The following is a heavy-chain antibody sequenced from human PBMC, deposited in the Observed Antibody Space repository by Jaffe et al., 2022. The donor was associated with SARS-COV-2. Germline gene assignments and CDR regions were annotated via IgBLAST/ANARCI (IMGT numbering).Heavy chain of an antibody. CDR1: GFTFSSYA. CDR3: AKASDSSGYYYWFDAFDI. V-gene: IGHV3-23*01. Sequence: EVQLLESGGGLVQPGGSLRLSCAASGFTFSSYAMSWVRQAPGKGLEWVSAISGSGGSTYYADSVKGRFTISRDNSKNTLYLQMNSLRAEDTAVYYCAKASDSSGYYYWFDAFDIWGQGTMVTVSS. CDR2: ISGSGGST. D-gene: IGHD3-22*01. J-gene: IGHJ3*02.